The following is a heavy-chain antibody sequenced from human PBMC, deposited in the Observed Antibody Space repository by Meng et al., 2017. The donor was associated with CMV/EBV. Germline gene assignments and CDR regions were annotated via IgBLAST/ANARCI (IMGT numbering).Heavy chain of an antibody. V-gene: IGHV3-7*01. CDR3: ATYYSSLTGYYLLGGY. J-gene: IGHJ4*02. Sequence: GESLKISCAASGFTFSNYFMKWVRRAPGKGLEWVANINQGGSEENYVDSVKGRFNISRDNAKNSLYLQMNSLRGEDTAVYYCATYYSSLTGYYLLGGYWGQGTLVTVSS. CDR2: INQGGSEE. CDR1: GFTFSNYF. D-gene: IGHD3-9*01.